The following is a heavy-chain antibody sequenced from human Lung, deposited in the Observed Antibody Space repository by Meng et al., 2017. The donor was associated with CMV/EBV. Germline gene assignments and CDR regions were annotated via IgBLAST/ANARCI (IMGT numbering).Heavy chain of an antibody. CDR1: GGSISSGGFY. CDR2: IYYSGST. J-gene: IGHJ5*02. D-gene: IGHD4-17*01. V-gene: IGHV4-31*03. Sequence: VHLQESGPGLVKPSQTRSLTCTVSGGSISSGGFYWSWIRQHPGKGLEWIGYIYYSGSTYYNPSLRSRVAISIDTSKNQFSLKLTPVTAADTAVYFCARTNYGDYNWFDPWGQGTLVTVSS. CDR3: ARTNYGDYNWFDP.